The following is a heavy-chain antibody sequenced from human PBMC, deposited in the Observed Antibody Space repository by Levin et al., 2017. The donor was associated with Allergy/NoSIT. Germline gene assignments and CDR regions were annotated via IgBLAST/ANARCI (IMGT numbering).Heavy chain of an antibody. J-gene: IGHJ6*03. Sequence: PSETLSLTCAVYGGSFTDHYWSWVRQSPGKGLEWIGEINHSGSPTYNPSLKSRVTISIDTSKNQVSLKLSSVTAADTAVFYCARGGGYTSRWYLGKRRREDYYHYYMDVWGKGTTV. CDR2: INHSGSP. CDR3: ARGGGYTSRWYLGKRRREDYYHYYMDV. CDR1: GGSFTDHY. V-gene: IGHV4-34*01. D-gene: IGHD6-13*01.